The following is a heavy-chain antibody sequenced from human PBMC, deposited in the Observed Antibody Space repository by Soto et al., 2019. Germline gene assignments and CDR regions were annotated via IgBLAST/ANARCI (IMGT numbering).Heavy chain of an antibody. J-gene: IGHJ4*02. CDR1: GFSFSSYA. D-gene: IGHD1-26*01. Sequence: GESLKIFCAASGFSFSSYAMSWVRQASGKGLERVGRIRSKANSYATAYAASVKGRFTISRDDSKNTAYLQMNSLKTEDTAVYYCTRRRATNYFDYWGQGTMVTVS. CDR3: TRRRATNYFDY. V-gene: IGHV3-73*01. CDR2: IRSKANSYAT.